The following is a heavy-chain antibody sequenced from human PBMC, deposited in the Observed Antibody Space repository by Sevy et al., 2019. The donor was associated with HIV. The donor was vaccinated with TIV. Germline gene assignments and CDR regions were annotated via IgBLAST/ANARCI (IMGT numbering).Heavy chain of an antibody. CDR3: ARDFPSAVINPFYYYGLDV. V-gene: IGHV3-30*04. D-gene: IGHD3-22*01. Sequence: GGSLRLSCAASGFTFSIYAMHWVRQAPDKGLEWVAVISYDGGVKYFADSVKGRVTISRDNSKNTLYLQMNSLRPEDTAVYYCARDFPSAVINPFYYYGLDVWGQGTTVTVSS. CDR2: ISYDGGVK. J-gene: IGHJ6*02. CDR1: GFTFSIYA.